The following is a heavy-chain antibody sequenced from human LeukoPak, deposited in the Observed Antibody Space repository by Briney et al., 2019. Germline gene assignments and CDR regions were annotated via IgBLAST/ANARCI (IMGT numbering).Heavy chain of an antibody. CDR2: INPNSGGT. CDR3: ARAAYFDFSSPRFDWFDP. Sequence: GASVKVSCKASGYTFTSYDINWVRQATGQGLEWMGWINPNSGGTKYAQKFQGRVTVTRDTSIRTAYMELSRLRSDDTAIYYCARAAYFDFSSPRFDWFDPWGQGTLVTVSS. J-gene: IGHJ5*02. CDR1: GYTFTSYD. D-gene: IGHD3-3*01. V-gene: IGHV1-2*02.